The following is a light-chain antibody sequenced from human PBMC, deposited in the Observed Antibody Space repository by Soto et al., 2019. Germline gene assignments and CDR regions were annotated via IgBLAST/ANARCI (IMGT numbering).Light chain of an antibody. CDR3: QQYGSSPRT. Sequence: EIVLTQSPATLSVSPGERVTLSCRASQSVDINLAWYQQKPGQAPRLLIYGASTRAIDMPGRFSGRGSGTEFTLTISRLEPEDFAVYYCQQYGSSPRTFGQGTKVDIK. J-gene: IGKJ1*01. CDR2: GAS. CDR1: QSVDIN. V-gene: IGKV3-15*01.